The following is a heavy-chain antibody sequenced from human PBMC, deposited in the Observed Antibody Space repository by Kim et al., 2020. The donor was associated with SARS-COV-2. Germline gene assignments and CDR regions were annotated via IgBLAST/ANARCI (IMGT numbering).Heavy chain of an antibody. CDR3: ARVGYYGSGSFRLTPRSFDY. J-gene: IGHJ4*02. CDR1: GGTFSSYA. Sequence: SVKVSCKASGGTFSSYAISWVRQAPGQGLEWMGGIIPIFGTANYAQKFQGRVTITADESTSTAYMELSSLRSEDTAVYYCARVGYYGSGSFRLTPRSFDYWGQGTLVTVSS. V-gene: IGHV1-69*13. D-gene: IGHD3-10*01. CDR2: IIPIFGTA.